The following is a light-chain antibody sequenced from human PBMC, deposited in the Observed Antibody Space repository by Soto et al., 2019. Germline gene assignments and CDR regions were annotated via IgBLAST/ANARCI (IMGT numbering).Light chain of an antibody. V-gene: IGKV1-27*01. CDR1: QDIRDH. CDR2: TSS. J-gene: IGKJ3*01. CDR3: PKCDRAPFT. Sequence: DFQMTQSPSSLSASVGDRVTITCRASQDIRDHLAWYLQKPGKVPQLLIHTSSPLHSGVTSRLRASGYGTAFTLTISGLQPEDLVGYFCPKCDRAPFTLGPGT.